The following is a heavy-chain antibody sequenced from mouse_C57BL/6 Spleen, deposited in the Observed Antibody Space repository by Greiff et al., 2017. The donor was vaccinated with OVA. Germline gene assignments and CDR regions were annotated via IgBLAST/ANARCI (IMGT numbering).Heavy chain of an antibody. D-gene: IGHD1-1*01. CDR1: GYSITSGYY. V-gene: IGHV3-6*01. CDR2: ISYDGSN. CDR3: ARDPSYYYGSSYGAMDY. J-gene: IGHJ4*01. Sequence: EVKLMESGPGLVKPSQSLSLTCSVTGYSITSGYYWNWIRQFPGNKLEWMGYISYDGSNNYNPSLKNRISITRDTSKNQFFLKLNSVTTEDTATYYCARDPSYYYGSSYGAMDYWGQGTSVTVSS.